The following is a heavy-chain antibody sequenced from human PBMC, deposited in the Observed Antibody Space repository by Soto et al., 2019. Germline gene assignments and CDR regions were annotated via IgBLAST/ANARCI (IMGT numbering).Heavy chain of an antibody. CDR2: IYYSGRT. D-gene: IGHD6-13*01. J-gene: IGHJ4*02. V-gene: IGHV4-39*01. CDR1: GGSISSSSYY. CDR3: ARGPLLAAGPLIDY. Sequence: QLQLQESGPGLVKPSETLSLTCTVSGGSISSSSYYWGWIRQPPGKGLEWIGSIYYSGRTYYNPSLKIRFTISVDTSKNQFSLKRSSVTAADTAVYDCARGPLLAAGPLIDYWGQGTLVTVSA.